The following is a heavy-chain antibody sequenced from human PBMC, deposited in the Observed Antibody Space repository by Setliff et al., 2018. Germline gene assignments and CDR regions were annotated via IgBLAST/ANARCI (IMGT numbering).Heavy chain of an antibody. CDR3: AKKLPGVRYFDY. CDR1: GFTFGDYA. D-gene: IGHD1-7*01. J-gene: IGHJ4*02. V-gene: IGHV3-23*01. CDR2: ISGDGDTT. Sequence: GSLRLSCTASGFTFGDYAMSWVRQAPGKGLEWLSSISGDGDTTYNADSVNGRITISRNNSKNTLYLQMNSLSGDDTAVYYCAKKLPGVRYFDYCGQGTLVTVSS.